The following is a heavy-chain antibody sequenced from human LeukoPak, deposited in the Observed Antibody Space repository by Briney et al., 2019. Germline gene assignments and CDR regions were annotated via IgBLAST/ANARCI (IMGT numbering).Heavy chain of an antibody. Sequence: SETLSLTCTVSGGSISSYHWSWIRQPAGKGLEWIGRIYTSGSTNYNPSLKSRVTMSVDTSKNQFCLKLSAVTAADTAVYYCARDLGYCSSTSCYYYYYYMDVWGKGTTVTVSS. CDR2: IYTSGST. V-gene: IGHV4-4*07. J-gene: IGHJ6*03. D-gene: IGHD2-2*01. CDR3: ARDLGYCSSTSCYYYYYYMDV. CDR1: GGSISSYH.